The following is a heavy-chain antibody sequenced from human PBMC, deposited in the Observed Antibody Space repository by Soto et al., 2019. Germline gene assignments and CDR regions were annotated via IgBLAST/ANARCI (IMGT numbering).Heavy chain of an antibody. Sequence: WGSLRLSCAASGFTFSSYGMTWVRQAPGKGLEWVSFSSATGAGTYYADSVKGRFTISRDNSKNTLYPQMTSLRADDTAVYYCAKDRWAGGNYGFYSDFWGQGALVTV. CDR2: SSATGAGT. J-gene: IGHJ4*02. CDR1: GFTFSSYG. CDR3: AKDRWAGGNYGFYSDF. V-gene: IGHV3-23*01. D-gene: IGHD1-7*01.